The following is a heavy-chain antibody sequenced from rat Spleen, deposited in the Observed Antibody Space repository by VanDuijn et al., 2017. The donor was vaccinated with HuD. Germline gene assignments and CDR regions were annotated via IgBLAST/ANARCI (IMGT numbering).Heavy chain of an antibody. CDR1: GFTFSNYD. Sequence: EVQVVESGGGLVQPGRSMKLSCAASGFTFSNYDLAWVRQAPTTGLEWVASISTGGINPSYRESVKGRFTISRDNAKSTLYLQMDSLRSEDTATYYCARDVYYGLHPPFAYWGQGTLVTVSS. CDR3: ARDVYYGLHPPFAY. V-gene: IGHV5-25*01. D-gene: IGHD1-6*01. CDR2: ISTGGINP. J-gene: IGHJ3*01.